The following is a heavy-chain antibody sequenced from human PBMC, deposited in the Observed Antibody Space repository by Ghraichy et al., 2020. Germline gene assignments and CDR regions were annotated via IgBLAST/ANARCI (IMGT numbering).Heavy chain of an antibody. Sequence: GGSLRLSCTVSGFTFSDYTLNWFRQAPGKGLEWVSYISGSTSYIYYADSVKGRFTISRDNAKHSLYLKMNTLRPEDTAVYYCASWGGVTAAGNYYYAMDVWGQGTTVTVSS. CDR1: GFTFSDYT. CDR2: ISGSTSYI. CDR3: ASWGGVTAAGNYYYAMDV. J-gene: IGHJ6*02. V-gene: IGHV3-21*01. D-gene: IGHD2-2*01.